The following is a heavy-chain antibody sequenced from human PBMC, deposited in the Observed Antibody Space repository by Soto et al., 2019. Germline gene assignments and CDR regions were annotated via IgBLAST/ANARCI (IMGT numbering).Heavy chain of an antibody. J-gene: IGHJ3*02. CDR1: GGSISSGGYY. V-gene: IGHV4-31*03. D-gene: IGHD3-10*01. Sequence: QVQLQESGPGLVKPSQTLSLTCTVSGGSISSGGYYWSWIRQHPGKGLEWIGYIYYSGSTYYNPSRKSRVTISVDTSKNQFSLKLSSVTAADTAVYYCARETMVRGVPRAFDIWGQGTMVTVSS. CDR2: IYYSGST. CDR3: ARETMVRGVPRAFDI.